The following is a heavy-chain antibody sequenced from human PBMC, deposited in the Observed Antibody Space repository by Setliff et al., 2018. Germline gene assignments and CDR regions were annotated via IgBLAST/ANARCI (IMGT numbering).Heavy chain of an antibody. CDR3: ARYDSSGYSKNYYFDY. V-gene: IGHV4-39*07. D-gene: IGHD3-22*01. Sequence: PSETLSLTCTVSGGSISTTDYYWGWIRQPPGKGLEWIGCVYYSGNTYYSPSLKSRVTMFVDTSKNQFSLMLYSVTAADTAIYYCARYDSSGYSKNYYFDYWGQGTLVTVSS. CDR1: GGSISTTDYY. CDR2: VYYSGNT. J-gene: IGHJ4*02.